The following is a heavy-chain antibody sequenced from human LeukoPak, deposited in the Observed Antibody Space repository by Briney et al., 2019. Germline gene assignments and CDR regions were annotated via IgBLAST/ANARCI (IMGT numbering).Heavy chain of an antibody. CDR2: ISSSGSTI. J-gene: IGHJ6*02. CDR3: ARDISPRVAGDYYYYGMDV. CDR1: GFTFSDYY. D-gene: IGHD6-19*01. Sequence: GGSLRLSCAASGFTFSDYYMSWIRQAPGKGLEWVSYISSSGSTIYYADSVKGRFTISRDNAKNSLYLQMNSLRAEDTAVYYCARDISPRVAGDYYYYGMDVWGQGTTVTVSS. V-gene: IGHV3-11*04.